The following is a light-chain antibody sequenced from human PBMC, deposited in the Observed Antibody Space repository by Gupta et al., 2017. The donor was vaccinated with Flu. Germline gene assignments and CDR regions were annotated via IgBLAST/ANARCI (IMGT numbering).Light chain of an antibody. V-gene: IGLV2-11*01. Sequence: QSALTQPRSVSGSPGQSVTISCSGTSSDVGDYNHVSWYQQHPGRAPKVMIYDDRKRASGVPDRFSASKSGTTASLTISGLQTDDEADYYCCSYAGRVFGTGTKVTVL. CDR1: SSDVGDYNH. CDR2: DDR. J-gene: IGLJ1*01. CDR3: CSYAGRV.